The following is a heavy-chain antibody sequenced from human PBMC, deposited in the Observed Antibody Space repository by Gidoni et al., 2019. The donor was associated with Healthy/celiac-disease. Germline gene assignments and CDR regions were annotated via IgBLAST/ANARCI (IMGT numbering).Heavy chain of an antibody. CDR3: ARMEYPYYGMDV. CDR1: GFTFSSYE. J-gene: IGHJ6*02. CDR2: ISSSGSTI. Sequence: EVQLVESGGGLVQPGGSLRLSCAASGFTFSSYEMNWVRQAPGKGLEWVSYISSSGSTIYYADSVKGRFTISRDNAKNSLYLQMNSLRAEDTAVYYCARMEYPYYGMDVWGQGTTVTVSS. D-gene: IGHD2-2*01. V-gene: IGHV3-48*03.